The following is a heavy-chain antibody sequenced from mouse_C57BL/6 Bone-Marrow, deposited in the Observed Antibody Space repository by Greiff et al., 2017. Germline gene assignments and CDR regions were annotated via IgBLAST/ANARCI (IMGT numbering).Heavy chain of an antibody. D-gene: IGHD2-3*01. V-gene: IGHV14-3*01. CDR2: IDPANGNT. J-gene: IGHJ4*01. Sequence: EVQLQQSVAELVRPGASVKLSCTASGFNIKNTSMHWVKQRPEQGLEWIGRIDPANGNTKYAPKFQGKATITADTSSNTADLQLSSLTSEDTAIYYCARCRWLLWAMDYWGQGTSVTVSS. CDR3: ARCRWLLWAMDY. CDR1: GFNIKNTS.